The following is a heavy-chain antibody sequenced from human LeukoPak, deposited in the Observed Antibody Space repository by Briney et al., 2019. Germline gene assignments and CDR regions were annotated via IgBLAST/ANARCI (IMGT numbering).Heavy chain of an antibody. J-gene: IGHJ5*02. V-gene: IGHV1-18*01. CDR1: GYTFTSYG. CDR2: ISAYNGNT. CDR3: ARVSIVGATSWFDP. D-gene: IGHD1-26*01. Sequence: ASVKVSFKASGYTFTSYGISWVRQAPGQGLEWMGWISAYNGNTNYAQKLQGRVTMTTDTSTSTAYMELRSLRSDDTAVYYCARVSIVGATSWFDPWGQGTLVTVSS.